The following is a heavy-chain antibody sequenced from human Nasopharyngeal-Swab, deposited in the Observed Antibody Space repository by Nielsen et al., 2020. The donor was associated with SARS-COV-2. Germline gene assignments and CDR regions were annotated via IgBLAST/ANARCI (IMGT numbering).Heavy chain of an antibody. J-gene: IGHJ5*02. D-gene: IGHD6-19*01. CDR3: ARAYPARQYSSGWSYNWFDP. Sequence: ASVKVSCKASGYTFTSYDINWVRQATGQGLEWMGWMNPNSGNTGYAQKFQGRVTMTRNTSIRTAYMELSSLRSEDTAVYYCARAYPARQYSSGWSYNWFDPWGQGTLVTVSS. CDR2: MNPNSGNT. CDR1: GYTFTSYD. V-gene: IGHV1-8*01.